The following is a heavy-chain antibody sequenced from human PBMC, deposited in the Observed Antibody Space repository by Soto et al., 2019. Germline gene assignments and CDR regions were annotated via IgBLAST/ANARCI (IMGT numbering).Heavy chain of an antibody. CDR2: MNPNSGNT. V-gene: IGHV1-8*01. CDR3: ARETSGSYRLDF. Sequence: QVQLVQSGAEVKKPGASVKVSCKASGYTFTSYDINWVRQATGQGLEWMGWMNPNSGNTSYAQKFQGRVTMTSNTSTSTAYMELSSLRSDDSAVYYCARETSGSYRLDFWGQGTLVTVSS. D-gene: IGHD1-26*01. J-gene: IGHJ4*02. CDR1: GYTFTSYD.